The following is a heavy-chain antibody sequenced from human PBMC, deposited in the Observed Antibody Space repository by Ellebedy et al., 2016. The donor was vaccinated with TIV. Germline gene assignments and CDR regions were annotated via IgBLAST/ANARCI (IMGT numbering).Heavy chain of an antibody. J-gene: IGHJ5*02. Sequence: GESLKISXAASGFAFSGYAMNWVRQAPGKGLEWVGRIKSKTDGGTTDYAAPVKGRFTISRDDSKNTLYLQMNSLKTEDTAVYYCSVWFDPWGQGTLVTVSS. CDR1: GFAFSGYA. V-gene: IGHV3-15*07. CDR3: SVWFDP. CDR2: IKSKTDGGTT.